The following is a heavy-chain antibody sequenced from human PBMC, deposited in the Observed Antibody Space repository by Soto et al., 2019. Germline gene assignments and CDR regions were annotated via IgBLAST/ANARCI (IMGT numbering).Heavy chain of an antibody. CDR3: AREKRAMRFLEWSARRGYYYGMDV. CDR2: INPNSGGT. D-gene: IGHD3-3*01. CDR1: GYTFTGYY. J-gene: IGHJ6*02. V-gene: IGHV1-2*02. Sequence: QVQLVQSGAEVKKPGASVKVSCKASGYTFTGYYMHWVRQAPGQGLEWMGWINPNSGGTNYAQKFQGRVTMTRDTSISTAYMELSRLRSADTAVYYCAREKRAMRFLEWSARRGYYYGMDVWGQGTTVTVSS.